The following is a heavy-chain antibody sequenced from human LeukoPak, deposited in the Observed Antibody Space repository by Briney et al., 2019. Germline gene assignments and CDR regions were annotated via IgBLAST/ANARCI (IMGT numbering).Heavy chain of an antibody. J-gene: IGHJ6*03. D-gene: IGHD4-11*01. V-gene: IGHV3-64*01. Sequence: GGSLRLSCAASGFTFSRYDMHWVRQAPGKGLEYVSIINSDGDSTYYANSVKGRFTMSRDNSKNTLYLQMGSLRPEDMAVYYCARGNSNYFHYYYMDVWGKGTTVTVSS. CDR1: GFTFSRYD. CDR2: INSDGDST. CDR3: ARGNSNYFHYYYMDV.